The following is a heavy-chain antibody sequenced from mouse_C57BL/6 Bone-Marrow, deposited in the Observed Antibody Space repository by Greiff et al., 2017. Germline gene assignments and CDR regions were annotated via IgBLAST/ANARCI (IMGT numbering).Heavy chain of an antibody. CDR2: IDPSDSYT. CDR3: ASGFHYYGSSPAY. V-gene: IGHV1-50*01. Sequence: VQLQQSGAELVKPGASVKLSCKASGYTFTSYWMQWVKQRPGQGLEWIGEIDPSDSYTNYNQKFKGKATLTVDTSSSTAYMPLSSLTSEDSAVYYCASGFHYYGSSPAYWGQGTLVTVSA. D-gene: IGHD1-1*01. CDR1: GYTFTSYW. J-gene: IGHJ3*01.